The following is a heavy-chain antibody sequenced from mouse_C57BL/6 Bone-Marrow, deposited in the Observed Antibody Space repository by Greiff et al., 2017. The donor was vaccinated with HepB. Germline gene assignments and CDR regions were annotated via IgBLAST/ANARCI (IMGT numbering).Heavy chain of an antibody. D-gene: IGHD2-1*01. CDR2: IYPGDGDT. CDR1: GYAFSSSW. Sequence: QVQLQQSGPELVKPGASVKISCKASGYAFSSSWMNWVKQRPGKGLEWIGRIYPGDGDTNYNGKFKGKATLTADKSYSTAYMQLSSLTSEDSAVYFCARYPYGKADYWYFDVWGTGTTVTVSS. CDR3: ARYPYGKADYWYFDV. J-gene: IGHJ1*03. V-gene: IGHV1-82*01.